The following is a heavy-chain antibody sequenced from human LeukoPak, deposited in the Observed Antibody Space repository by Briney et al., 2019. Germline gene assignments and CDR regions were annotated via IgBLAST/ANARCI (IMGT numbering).Heavy chain of an antibody. V-gene: IGHV4-30-4*01. J-gene: IGHJ5*02. CDR1: GGSISSGDYY. CDR3: ARTPYSSGWYYWFDP. Sequence: PSETLSLTCTVSGGSISSGDYYWSWIRQPPGKGLEWIGYIYYSGSTYYNPSLKSRVAISVDTSKNQFSLKLSSVTAADTAVYFCARTPYSSGWYYWFDPWGQGTRVTVSS. D-gene: IGHD6-19*01. CDR2: IYYSGST.